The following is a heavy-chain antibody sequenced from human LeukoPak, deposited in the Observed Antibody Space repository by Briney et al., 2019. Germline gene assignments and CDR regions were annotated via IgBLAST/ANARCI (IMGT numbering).Heavy chain of an antibody. CDR2: INWDDDK. D-gene: IGHD2-15*01. Sequence: SGPTLVNPTQTLTLTCTFSGFSLSTSGVGVGWIRQPPGKALEWLTLINWDDDKRYSPSLKSRLTITKDTSKNPVVLTMTNRDPVDTATYYCAHQPIYCRGGSCPRWFDPWGQGTLVTVSP. V-gene: IGHV2-5*02. J-gene: IGHJ5*02. CDR3: AHQPIYCRGGSCPRWFDP. CDR1: GFSLSTSGVG.